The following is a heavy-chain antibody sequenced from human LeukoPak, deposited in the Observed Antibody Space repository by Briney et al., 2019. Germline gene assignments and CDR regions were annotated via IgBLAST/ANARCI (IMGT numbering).Heavy chain of an antibody. D-gene: IGHD2-15*01. CDR2: INPNSGGT. CDR3: ARVGGVGYCSGGSCYAIDY. J-gene: IGHJ4*02. Sequence: ASVKVSCKASGYTFTGYYMHWVRQAPGQGLEWMGWINPNSGGTNYAQKFQGRVTMTRDTSISTAYMELSRLRSDDTAVYYRARVGGVGYCSGGSCYAIDYWGQGTLVTVSS. V-gene: IGHV1-2*02. CDR1: GYTFTGYY.